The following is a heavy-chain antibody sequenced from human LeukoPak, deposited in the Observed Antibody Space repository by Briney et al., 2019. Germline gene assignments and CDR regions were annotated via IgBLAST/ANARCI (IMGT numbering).Heavy chain of an antibody. CDR1: GGSISSSSYY. CDR2: IYYSGST. J-gene: IGHJ4*02. Sequence: SETLSLTCTVSGGSISSSSYYWGWIRQPPGKGLEWIGSIYYSGSTYYNPSLKSRVTISVDTSKNQFSLKLSSVTAADTAVYYCARGMLPYYGSGSLDYWGQGTLVTVSS. V-gene: IGHV4-39*07. D-gene: IGHD3-10*01. CDR3: ARGMLPYYGSGSLDY.